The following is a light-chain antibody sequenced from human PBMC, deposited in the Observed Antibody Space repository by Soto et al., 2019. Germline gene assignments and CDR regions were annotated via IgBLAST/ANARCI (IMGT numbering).Light chain of an antibody. V-gene: IGLV2-23*02. CDR2: EVN. Sequence: QSALAQPASVSGSPGQSITISCTVTSSDVGTYTLVSWYQQHPGKAPKLVIYEVNKRPAGASKRFSGSKSGDTASLTISGLQAEDEADYYCSSYAGAITFYVFGTGTKVTVL. J-gene: IGLJ1*01. CDR3: SSYAGAITFYV. CDR1: SSDVGTYTL.